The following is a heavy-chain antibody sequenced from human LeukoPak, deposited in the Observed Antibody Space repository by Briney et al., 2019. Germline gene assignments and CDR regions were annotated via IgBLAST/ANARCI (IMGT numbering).Heavy chain of an antibody. CDR1: GYTFTGYY. D-gene: IGHD3-22*01. CDR3: AAEPRYDSSGYYVTDI. CDR2: INPNSGGT. J-gene: IGHJ3*02. V-gene: IGHV1-2*02. Sequence: ASVKVSCKASGYTFTGYYMHWVRQAPGQGLEWMGWINPNSGGTNYAQKFQGRVTMTRGTSISTAYMELSRLRSEDTAVYYCAAEPRYDSSGYYVTDIWGQGTMVTVSS.